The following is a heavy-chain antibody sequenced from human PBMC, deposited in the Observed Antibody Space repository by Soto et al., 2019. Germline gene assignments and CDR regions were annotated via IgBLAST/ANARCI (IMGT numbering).Heavy chain of an antibody. Sequence: PGGSLRLSCAASGFTFSSYWMSWGLQAPWKGLEWVANIKQDGSEKYYVDSVKGRFTISRDNAKNSLYLQMNSLRAEDTAVYYCAREVMTTTPDYWGQGTLVTVSS. CDR3: AREVMTTTPDY. D-gene: IGHD3-22*01. J-gene: IGHJ4*02. V-gene: IGHV3-7*01. CDR1: GFTFSSYW. CDR2: IKQDGSEK.